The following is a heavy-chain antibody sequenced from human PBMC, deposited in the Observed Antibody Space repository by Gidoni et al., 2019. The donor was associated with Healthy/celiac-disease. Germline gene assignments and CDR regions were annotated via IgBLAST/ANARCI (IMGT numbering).Heavy chain of an antibody. V-gene: IGHV3-15*01. D-gene: IGHD2-8*01. CDR3: TTETYCTNGVCYPYSYYGMDV. CDR2: IKSKTDGGTT. J-gene: IGHJ6*02. Sequence: GKGLEWVGRIKSKTDGGTTDYAAPVKGRFTISRDDSKNTLYLQMNSLKTEDSAVYYCTTETYCTNGVCYPYSYYGMDVWGQGTTVTVSS.